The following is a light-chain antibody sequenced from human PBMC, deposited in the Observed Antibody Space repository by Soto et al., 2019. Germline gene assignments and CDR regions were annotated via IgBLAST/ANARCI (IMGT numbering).Light chain of an antibody. CDR2: AAS. Sequence: DIQLTQSPSSVSASIGDRVTITCWASQDIRSWLAWYQQKAGKAPKLVISAASTLQRGVPSRFSGSGFGTNFTLAITSLQPEDFATYYCQQANSFPITFGQGTRLEIK. CDR1: QDIRSW. V-gene: IGKV1-12*01. J-gene: IGKJ5*01. CDR3: QQANSFPIT.